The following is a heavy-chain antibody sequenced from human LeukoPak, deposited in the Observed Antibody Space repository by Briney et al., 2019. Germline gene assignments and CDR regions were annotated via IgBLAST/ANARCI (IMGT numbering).Heavy chain of an antibody. CDR2: ISSSGGNT. Sequence: GGSLRLSCAASGFTFSSYAMSWVRQAPGKGLEWVSSISSSGGNTYYARSVRGRFTISRDNSKNTLYLQMSSLRAEDTAVYYCAREITMIVVTDAFDIWGQGTMVTVSS. CDR3: AREITMIVVTDAFDI. J-gene: IGHJ3*02. CDR1: GFTFSSYA. D-gene: IGHD3-22*01. V-gene: IGHV3-23*01.